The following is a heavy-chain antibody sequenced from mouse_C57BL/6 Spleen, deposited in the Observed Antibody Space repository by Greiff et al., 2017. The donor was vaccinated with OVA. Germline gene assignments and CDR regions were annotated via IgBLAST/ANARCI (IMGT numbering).Heavy chain of an antibody. V-gene: IGHV1-64*01. Sequence: QVQLQQPGAELVKPGASVKLSCKASGYTFTSYWMHWVKQRPGQGLEWIGMIHPNSGSTNYNEKFKSKATLTVDKSSSTAYMQLSSLTSEDSAVYYCARDTTVVADDYWGQGTTLTVSS. CDR2: IHPNSGST. CDR3: ARDTTVVADDY. D-gene: IGHD1-1*01. J-gene: IGHJ2*01. CDR1: GYTFTSYW.